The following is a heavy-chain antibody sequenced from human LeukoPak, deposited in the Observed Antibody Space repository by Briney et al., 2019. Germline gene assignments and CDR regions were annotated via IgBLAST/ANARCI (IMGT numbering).Heavy chain of an antibody. V-gene: IGHV3-21*01. D-gene: IGHD6-19*01. CDR2: ISSSSSYI. CDR1: GFTFSSYS. CDR3: ARDLAVAGTRVYNY. Sequence: PGGSLRLSCAASGFTFSSYSMNWVRQAPGKGLEWVSSISSSSSYIYYADSVKGRFTISRDNAKNSLYLQMNSLRAEDTAVYYCARDLAVAGTRVYNYWGQGTLVTVSS. J-gene: IGHJ4*02.